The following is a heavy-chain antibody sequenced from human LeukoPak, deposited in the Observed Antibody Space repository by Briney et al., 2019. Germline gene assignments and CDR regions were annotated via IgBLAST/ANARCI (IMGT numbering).Heavy chain of an antibody. D-gene: IGHD6-13*01. Sequence: SETLSLTCTVSGGSISSYYWSWIRQPPGKGLEWIGYIYYSGSTNYNPSLKSRVTISVDTSKNQFSLKLSSVTAADTAVCYCARGVAAADQHWGQGTLVTVSS. V-gene: IGHV4-59*01. CDR1: GGSISSYY. CDR3: ARGVAAADQH. J-gene: IGHJ1*01. CDR2: IYYSGST.